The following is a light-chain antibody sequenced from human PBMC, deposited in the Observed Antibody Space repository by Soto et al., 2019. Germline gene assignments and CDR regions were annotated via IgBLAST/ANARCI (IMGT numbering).Light chain of an antibody. Sequence: EIGFTQSPASLSLNPGDRGTLCCRASESVRTNLAWYQQKAGQAPRLLIYGASTRATGIPARFSGSGSGTEFTLTISGLQSEEFAVYYCQQYSLWRPSAQGTKVDI. CDR1: ESVRTN. CDR3: QQYSLWRP. J-gene: IGKJ1*01. V-gene: IGKV3-15*01. CDR2: GAS.